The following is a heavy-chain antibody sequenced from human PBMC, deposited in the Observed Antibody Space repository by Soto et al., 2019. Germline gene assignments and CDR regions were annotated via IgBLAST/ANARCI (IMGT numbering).Heavy chain of an antibody. D-gene: IGHD3-10*01. J-gene: IGHJ3*02. Sequence: QVQLVESGGGVVQPGRSLKVSCAASGFTFSTFAMHWVRQAPGKGLEWVAVISSDGSNKYTAESVKGRFAISRDNSKNTLYLDMNSLTAEDTAGYYCARASDSVPFDIWGKGTMVTVSS. CDR1: GFTFSTFA. CDR3: ARASDSVPFDI. CDR2: ISSDGSNK. V-gene: IGHV3-33*01.